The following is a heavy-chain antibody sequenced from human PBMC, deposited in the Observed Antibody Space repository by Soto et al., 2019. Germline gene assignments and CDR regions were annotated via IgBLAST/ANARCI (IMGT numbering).Heavy chain of an antibody. CDR3: ATLKAGYCSGGSCDPDYHGMDI. V-gene: IGHV3-23*01. CDR2: ISATGDST. Sequence: PGGSLRLSCATSGFTFSNFAMNWVRQAPGKGLEWVSSISATGDSTYNADSVKGRFTVSRDNPKRSLYLHMNSLRAEDTAVYYCATLKAGYCSGGSCDPDYHGMDIWGQGTKVTVYS. J-gene: IGHJ6*02. CDR1: GFTFSNFA. D-gene: IGHD2-15*01.